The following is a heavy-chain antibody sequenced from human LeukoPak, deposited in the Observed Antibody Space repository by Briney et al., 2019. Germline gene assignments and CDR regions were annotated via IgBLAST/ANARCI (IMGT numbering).Heavy chain of an antibody. J-gene: IGHJ5*02. Sequence: ASVKVSCKASGYTFTSYGISWVRQARGRGLEWMGWISAYNGNTNYAQKLQGRVTMTTDTSTSTAYMELRSLRSDDTAVYYCARELSAGGSSPWGQGTLVTVSS. V-gene: IGHV1-18*01. D-gene: IGHD3-10*01. CDR3: ARELSAGGSSP. CDR2: ISAYNGNT. CDR1: GYTFTSYG.